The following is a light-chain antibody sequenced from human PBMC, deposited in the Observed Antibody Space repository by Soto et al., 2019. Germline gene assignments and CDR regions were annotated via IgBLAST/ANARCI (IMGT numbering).Light chain of an antibody. Sequence: LTQPPSASGSPGQSVTISSTGTKSDIGVYDFVSWYQHHPGKAPRLIIYEVVQRPSGVPDRFSGSKSGNTASLTVSGLQAADEADYFCKSYASTHVFGTGTKVTVL. CDR3: KSYASTHV. CDR2: EVV. CDR1: KSDIGVYDF. V-gene: IGLV2-8*01. J-gene: IGLJ1*01.